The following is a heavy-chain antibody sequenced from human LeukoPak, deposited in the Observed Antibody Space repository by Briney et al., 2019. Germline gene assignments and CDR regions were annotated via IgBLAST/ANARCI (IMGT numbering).Heavy chain of an antibody. CDR1: GYTFTSYD. CDR2: MNPNSGNT. J-gene: IGHJ4*02. Sequence: ASVKVSCKASGYTFTSYDINWVRQATGQALEWMGWMNPNSGNTGYAQKFQGRVTMTRNTSINTAYMEVSSLRSEDTAVYYCARRVASSGTPLGYWGPGTLVTVSS. CDR3: ARRVASSGTPLGY. D-gene: IGHD3-22*01. V-gene: IGHV1-8*01.